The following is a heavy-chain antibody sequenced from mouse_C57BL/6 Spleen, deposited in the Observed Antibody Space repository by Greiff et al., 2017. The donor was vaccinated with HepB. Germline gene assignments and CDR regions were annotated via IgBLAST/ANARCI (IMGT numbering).Heavy chain of an antibody. CDR3: AREGTTYYFDY. V-gene: IGHV1-82*01. CDR2: IYPGDGDT. D-gene: IGHD1-1*01. J-gene: IGHJ2*01. Sequence: VVESGASVKISCKASGYAFSSSWMNWVKQRPGKGLEWIGRIYPGDGDTNYNGKFKGKATLTADKSSSTAYMQLSSLTSEDSAVYFCAREGTTYYFDYWGQGTTLTVSS. CDR1: GYAFSSSW.